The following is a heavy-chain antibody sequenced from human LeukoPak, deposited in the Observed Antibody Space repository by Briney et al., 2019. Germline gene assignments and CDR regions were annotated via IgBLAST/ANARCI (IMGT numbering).Heavy chain of an antibody. V-gene: IGHV3-30*03. J-gene: IGHJ4*02. CDR2: ISSDGSNK. CDR3: ARESYGSGTYYFDY. CDR1: GFTFSSYG. D-gene: IGHD3-10*01. Sequence: GGSLRLSCAASGFTFSSYGMHWVRQAPDKGLEWVAVISSDGSNKYYADSVKGRFTISRDNSKNTLYLQMNSLRAEDTAVYYCARESYGSGTYYFDYWGQGTLVTVSS.